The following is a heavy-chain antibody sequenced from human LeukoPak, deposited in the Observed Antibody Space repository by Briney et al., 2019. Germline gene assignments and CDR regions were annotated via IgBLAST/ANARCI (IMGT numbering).Heavy chain of an antibody. CDR1: GFTFSSFW. D-gene: IGHD2-2*01. J-gene: IGHJ4*02. Sequence: QPGGSLRLSCAASGFTFSSFWMQRVRQTPGKGLVWVSDINPDGSNTRYADSVKDRFTISRDNARNTLYLQMNSLRAEDMAVYYCVRDGLTAARDYWGRGTLVTVSS. CDR2: INPDGSNT. CDR3: VRDGLTAARDY. V-gene: IGHV3-74*01.